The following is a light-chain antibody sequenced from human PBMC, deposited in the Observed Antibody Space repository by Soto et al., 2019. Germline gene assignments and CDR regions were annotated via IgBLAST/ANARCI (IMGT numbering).Light chain of an antibody. CDR2: GAS. CDR1: QSVSSSS. Sequence: EIVLTQSPGTLSLSPGERATLSCRASQSVSSSSLAWYQQKPGQAPRLLIYGASSRATGIPDRFSGSGSGTDFSLTISRLEPEDFAVYYCQQYGSSPPVTFGPGTKVDIK. CDR3: QQYGSSPPVT. J-gene: IGKJ3*01. V-gene: IGKV3-20*01.